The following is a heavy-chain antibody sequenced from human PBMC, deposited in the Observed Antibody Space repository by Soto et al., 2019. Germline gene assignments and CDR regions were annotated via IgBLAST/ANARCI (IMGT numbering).Heavy chain of an antibody. Sequence: KTSETLSLTCAVYGGSFSGYYWSWIRQPPGKGLEWIGEINHSGSTNYNPSLKSRVTISVDTSKNQFSLKLSSVTAADTAVYYCARKDKYYDFWSGPWGQGTMVTV. CDR1: GGSFSGYY. V-gene: IGHV4-34*01. CDR3: ARKDKYYDFWSGP. CDR2: INHSGST. D-gene: IGHD3-3*01. J-gene: IGHJ4*02.